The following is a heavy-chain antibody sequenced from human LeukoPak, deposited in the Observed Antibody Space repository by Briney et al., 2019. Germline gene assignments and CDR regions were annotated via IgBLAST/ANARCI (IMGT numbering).Heavy chain of an antibody. CDR2: IYHSGST. V-gene: IGHV4-30-2*05. D-gene: IGHD2-8*02. Sequence: PSETLSLTCTVSGGSISSGGYYWSWIRQPPGKGLEWIGYIYHSGSTYYNPSLKSRVTISVDTSKNQFSLKLSSVTAADTAVYYCARARIVSTFDYWWFDYWGQGTLVTVSS. CDR3: ARARIVSTFDYWWFDY. CDR1: GGSISSGGYY. J-gene: IGHJ4*02.